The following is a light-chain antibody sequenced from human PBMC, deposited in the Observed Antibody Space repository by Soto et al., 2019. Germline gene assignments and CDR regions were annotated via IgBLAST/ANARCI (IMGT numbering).Light chain of an antibody. Sequence: AIHMTQSPSSLSASVGXXXTXXXRASQGIRNDLGWYQQKPGKAPKLLIYAASSLQSGVPSRFSGSGSGTDFTLTISSLQPEDFATYYCQQRSNWPTFGQGTKVDI. J-gene: IGKJ1*01. V-gene: IGKV1-6*01. CDR1: QGIRND. CDR2: AAS. CDR3: QQRSNWPT.